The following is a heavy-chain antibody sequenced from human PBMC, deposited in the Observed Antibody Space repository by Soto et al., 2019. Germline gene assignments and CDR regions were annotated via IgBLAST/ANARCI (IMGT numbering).Heavy chain of an antibody. Sequence: QVQLLESGGGVVQPGRSLRLSCVASGFTLTNNGMHWVRQAPGQGLEWVAVISSDGSSYYYGDSVRGRFTISRDTSKNTLFLEMNSLTTADTGVYYCAKDRGLGERGTWSHYYYGMDVWGQGTSVTVS. D-gene: IGHD1-26*01. J-gene: IGHJ6*02. V-gene: IGHV3-30*18. CDR1: GFTLTNNG. CDR3: AKDRGLGERGTWSHYYYGMDV. CDR2: ISSDGSSY.